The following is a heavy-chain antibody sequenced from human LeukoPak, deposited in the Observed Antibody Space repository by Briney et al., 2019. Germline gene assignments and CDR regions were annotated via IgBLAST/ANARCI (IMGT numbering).Heavy chain of an antibody. V-gene: IGHV4-34*01. CDR1: GGSFSGYY. CDR3: ARFGRYSYGRTSFDY. CDR2: INHSGST. J-gene: IGHJ4*02. Sequence: KPSETLSLTCAVYGGSFSGYYWSWIRQPPGRGLEWIGEINHSGSTNYNPSPKSRVTISVDTSKNQFSLKLSSVTAADTAVYYCARFGRYSYGRTSFDYWGQGTLVTVSS. D-gene: IGHD5-18*01.